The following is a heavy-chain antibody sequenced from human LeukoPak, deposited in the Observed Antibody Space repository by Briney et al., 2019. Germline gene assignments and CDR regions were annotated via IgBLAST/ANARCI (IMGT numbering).Heavy chain of an antibody. CDR1: GGTFSSYA. CDR2: IIPIFGTA. CDR3: ARSAIDYDFWSGYPDY. Sequence: SVKVSCKASGGTFSSYAISWVRQAPGQGLEWMGGIIPIFGTANYAQKFQGRVTITADESTSTAYMELSSLRSEDTAVYYCARSAIDYDFWSGYPDYWGQGTLVTVSS. J-gene: IGHJ4*02. D-gene: IGHD3-3*01. V-gene: IGHV1-69*13.